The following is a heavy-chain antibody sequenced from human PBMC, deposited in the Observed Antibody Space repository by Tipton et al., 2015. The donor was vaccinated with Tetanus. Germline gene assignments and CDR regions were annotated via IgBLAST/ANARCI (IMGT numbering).Heavy chain of an antibody. CDR1: GFAFSDTW. D-gene: IGHD6-19*01. Sequence: SLRLSCVASGFAFSDTWMNWVRQAPGKGLEWVGRIKLRNQGGTTDYAASVKGRFTISRDDSKKMMSLQMNSLKTEDTGIYYCATAQWGQWVKPEDFDFWGQGTLVTVSS. CDR2: IKLRNQGGTT. J-gene: IGHJ4*02. V-gene: IGHV3-15*07. CDR3: ATAQWGQWVKPEDFDF.